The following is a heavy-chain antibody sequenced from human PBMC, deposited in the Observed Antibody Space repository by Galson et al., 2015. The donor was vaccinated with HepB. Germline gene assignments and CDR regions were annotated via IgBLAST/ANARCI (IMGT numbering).Heavy chain of an antibody. Sequence: SLRLSCAASGFTVSSNYMSWVRQAPGKGLEWVSFIYSGGGTYYADSVKGRFTISRDNSKNTLYLQMNSLRAEDTAVYYCARAGGGYSSGWSDYWGRGTLVTVSS. CDR2: IYSGGGT. J-gene: IGHJ4*02. CDR1: GFTVSSNY. V-gene: IGHV3-66*01. CDR3: ARAGGGYSSGWSDY. D-gene: IGHD6-19*01.